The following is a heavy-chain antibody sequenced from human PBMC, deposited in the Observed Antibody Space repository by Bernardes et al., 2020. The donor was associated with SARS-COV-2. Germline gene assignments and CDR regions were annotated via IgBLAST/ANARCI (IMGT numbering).Heavy chain of an antibody. D-gene: IGHD6-13*01. Sequence: SETLSLTCTVSGGSISSGGYYWSWIRQHPGKGLEWIGYIYYSGSTYYNPSLKNRVTISVDTSENQFSLKLNSVTAADTAVYYCARGPRYSIPFDPWGQGTLVTVSS. CDR3: ARGPRYSIPFDP. CDR1: GGSISSGGYY. J-gene: IGHJ5*02. CDR2: IYYSGST. V-gene: IGHV4-31*03.